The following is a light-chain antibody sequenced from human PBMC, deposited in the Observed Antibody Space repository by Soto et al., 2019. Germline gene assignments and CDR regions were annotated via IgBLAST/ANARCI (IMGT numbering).Light chain of an antibody. CDR1: SSDVGGYDF. CDR3: SSYTSISTYV. CDR2: DVS. J-gene: IGLJ1*01. V-gene: IGLV2-14*03. Sequence: QSALTQPASVSGSPGQSITISCTGTSSDVGGYDFVSWYQHHPGKAPRLMIYDVSHRPSGVSDRFSASKSGNRASLTISGLLAEDEADYYCSSYTSISTYVFGTGTKLTVL.